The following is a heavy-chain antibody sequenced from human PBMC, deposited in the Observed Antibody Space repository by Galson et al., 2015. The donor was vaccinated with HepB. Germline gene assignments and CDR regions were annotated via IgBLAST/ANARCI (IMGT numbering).Heavy chain of an antibody. CDR1: GDSISSSSYY. CDR3: ARRRRAYVG. V-gene: IGHV4-39*07. J-gene: IGHJ4*02. Sequence: ETLSLTCTVSGDSISSSSYYWDWIRQPPGKGLEWIGSIYHSGSTYYNPSLKSRVTISVDTSNNQFSLKLNSVTAADTAVYFCARRRRAYVGWGQGSLVTVSS. D-gene: IGHD1-26*01. CDR2: IYHSGST.